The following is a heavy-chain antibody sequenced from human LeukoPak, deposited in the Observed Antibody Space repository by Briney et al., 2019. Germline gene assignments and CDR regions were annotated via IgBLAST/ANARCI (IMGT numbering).Heavy chain of an antibody. D-gene: IGHD4-17*01. CDR2: ISGSGGST. Sequence: GGSLRLSCAASGFTFSSYAMSWVRQAPGKGLEWVSGISGSGGSTYYADSVKGRFTISRDNAKNPLYLQMNSLRAEDTAVYYCATDYYGDYSFQHWGQGTLVIVSS. V-gene: IGHV3-23*01. CDR3: ATDYYGDYSFQH. CDR1: GFTFSSYA. J-gene: IGHJ1*01.